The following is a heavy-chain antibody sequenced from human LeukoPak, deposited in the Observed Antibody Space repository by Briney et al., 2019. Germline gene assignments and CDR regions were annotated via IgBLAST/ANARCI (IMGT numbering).Heavy chain of an antibody. V-gene: IGHV3-23*01. Sequence: GGSLRLSCAASGFTFSHAWMSWVRQAPEKGLEWVSAIRGSGDSTYYADSVRGRFTISRDNSKNTLYLQMNSLRAEDTAVYYCAGGSYSGYWGLGTLVTVSS. CDR1: GFTFSHAW. D-gene: IGHD3-16*01. J-gene: IGHJ4*02. CDR2: IRGSGDST. CDR3: AGGSYSGY.